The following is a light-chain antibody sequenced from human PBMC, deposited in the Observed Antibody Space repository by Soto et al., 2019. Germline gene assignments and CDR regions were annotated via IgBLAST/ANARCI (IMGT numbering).Light chain of an antibody. CDR3: QQVNSYPRA. CDR1: QGISSY. V-gene: IGKV1-9*01. J-gene: IGKJ1*01. Sequence: DIQLTQSPSFLSASVGDRVTITCRASQGISSYLAWYQQKPGKAPKLLIYAESTLQYGVPSRFSGSGSGTEFTLTISSLQPEDFATYYCQQVNSYPRAFGQGTKVEIK. CDR2: AES.